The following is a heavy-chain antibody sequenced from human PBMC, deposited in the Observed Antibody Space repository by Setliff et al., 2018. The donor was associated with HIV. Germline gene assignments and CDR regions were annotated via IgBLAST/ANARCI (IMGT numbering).Heavy chain of an antibody. J-gene: IGHJ4*02. D-gene: IGHD6-19*01. CDR3: VRQGAVTGHSFDS. V-gene: IGHV4-39*01. CDR1: GVSTSSSSYY. CDR2: VYYSGST. Sequence: PSETLSLTCTVSGVSTSSSSYYWGWIRQPPGKGLDWIGYVYYSGSTYYSPSLTSRLTISVDTSKNHFSLRLRSVTAADTALYYCVRQGAVTGHSFDSWGPGALVTVSS.